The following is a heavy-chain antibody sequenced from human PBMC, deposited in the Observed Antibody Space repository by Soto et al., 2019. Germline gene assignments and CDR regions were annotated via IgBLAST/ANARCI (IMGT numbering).Heavy chain of an antibody. D-gene: IGHD3-10*01. J-gene: IGHJ4*02. CDR2: ISASGTDS. V-gene: IGHV3-23*01. CDR3: ARRPEGRYFDY. CDR1: GFTFSGYA. Sequence: GGSLRLSCTTSGFTFSGYAMSWVRQAPGKGLEWVSSISASGTDSNHADSVKGRLTISRDNSKNTLFLQMKNLRAEDTAIYYCARRPEGRYFDYWGQGALVTVSS.